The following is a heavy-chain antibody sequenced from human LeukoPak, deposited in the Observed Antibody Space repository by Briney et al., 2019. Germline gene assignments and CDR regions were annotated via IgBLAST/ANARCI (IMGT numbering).Heavy chain of an antibody. D-gene: IGHD3-16*01. CDR2: IYYSGST. Sequence: SETLSLTCTVPGGSISSYYWSWIRQPPGKGLEWIGYIYYSGSTNYNPSLKSRVTISVDTSKNQFSRKLSSVTAADTAVYYCARGPVMITFGGVTTDAFDIWGQGTMVTVSS. J-gene: IGHJ3*02. CDR1: GGSISSYY. V-gene: IGHV4-59*01. CDR3: ARGPVMITFGGVTTDAFDI.